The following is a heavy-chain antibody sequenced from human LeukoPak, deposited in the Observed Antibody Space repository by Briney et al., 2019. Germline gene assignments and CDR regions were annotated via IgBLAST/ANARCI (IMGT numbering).Heavy chain of an antibody. Sequence: SETLSLTCGVSGGSFSSHYWTWIRQPPGKGLEWIREINPHGSTNYNPSLESRVTVSADTSRNQLSLSLTSVTAADSAVYFCARGLRQGSAWSWGPKEKSYQYMDVWGTGTTVIVSS. CDR1: GGSFSSHY. D-gene: IGHD6-19*01. CDR2: INPHGST. CDR3: ARGLRQGSAWSWGPKEKSYQYMDV. J-gene: IGHJ6*04. V-gene: IGHV4-34*01.